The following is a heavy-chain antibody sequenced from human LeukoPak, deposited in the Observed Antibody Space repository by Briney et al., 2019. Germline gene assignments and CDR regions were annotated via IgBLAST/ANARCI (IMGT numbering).Heavy chain of an antibody. D-gene: IGHD3-10*01. CDR2: ISGSGGST. J-gene: IGHJ6*02. V-gene: IGHV3-23*01. Sequence: GGSLRLSCAASGFTFSSYAMSWVRQAPGKGLEWVSSISGSGGSTYYADSVKGRFTISRDGSRNTLYLQMSSLRGEDTALYYCAKLTGSGNALRYYGMDVWGQGTTVTVSS. CDR3: AKLTGSGNALRYYGMDV. CDR1: GFTFSSYA.